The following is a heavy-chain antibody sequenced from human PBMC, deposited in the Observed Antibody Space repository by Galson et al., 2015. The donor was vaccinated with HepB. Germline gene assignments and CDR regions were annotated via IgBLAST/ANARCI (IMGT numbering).Heavy chain of an antibody. CDR1: GFTFSTYS. J-gene: IGHJ4*02. CDR3: ARDSLAGGRYFDWLLSQNPNYFDY. D-gene: IGHD3-9*01. CDR2: ISSSSTI. V-gene: IGHV3-48*01. Sequence: SLRLSCAASGFTFSTYSMNWVRQAPGKGLEWVSYISSSSTIYYADSVKGRFTISRDNAKNSLYLQMNSLRAEDTAVYYCARDSLAGGRYFDWLLSQNPNYFDYWGQGTLVTVSS.